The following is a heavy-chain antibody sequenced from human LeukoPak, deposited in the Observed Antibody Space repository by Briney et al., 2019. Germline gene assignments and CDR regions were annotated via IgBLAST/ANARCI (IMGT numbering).Heavy chain of an antibody. CDR3: ARESSDGSGSFDY. D-gene: IGHD3-10*01. Sequence: GASVKVSCKASGYTFTDYYIHWVRQAPGQGLEWMRRINPNSGGTNYAQKFQGRVTMTRDTSISTAYMDLSRLRSDDAAEYSCARESSDGSGSFDYWGQGTLVTVSS. CDR2: INPNSGGT. V-gene: IGHV1-2*06. J-gene: IGHJ4*02. CDR1: GYTFTDYY.